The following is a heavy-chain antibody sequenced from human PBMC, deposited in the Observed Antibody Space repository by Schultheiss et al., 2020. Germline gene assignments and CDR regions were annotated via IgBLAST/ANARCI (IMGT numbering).Heavy chain of an antibody. CDR3: ARPVGPDIYYYPLDV. Sequence: ASVKVSCKASGYTFTGYYMHWVRQAPGQGLEWMGWINPNSGGANYAQNFQGRVTLRDMSVTTAYMALTRLRSDDTAVYYCARPVGPDIYYYPLDVWGQGTTVTVSS. CDR2: INPNSGGA. J-gene: IGHJ6*02. V-gene: IGHV1-2*02. CDR1: GYTFTGYY.